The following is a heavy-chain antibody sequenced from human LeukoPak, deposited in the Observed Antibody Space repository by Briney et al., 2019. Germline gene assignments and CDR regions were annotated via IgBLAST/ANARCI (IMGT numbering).Heavy chain of an antibody. Sequence: GGSLRLSCAASGFTFDDYTMHWVRQAPGKGLEGVSLFSWDGGSTYYADSVKGRFTISRDNAKNSLYLQMNSLRAEDTAVYYCAREPTYYYNSSGYYYSPFDAFDIWGQGTMVTVSS. CDR2: FSWDGGST. CDR3: AREPTYYYNSSGYYYSPFDAFDI. CDR1: GFTFDDYT. D-gene: IGHD3-22*01. J-gene: IGHJ3*02. V-gene: IGHV3-43*01.